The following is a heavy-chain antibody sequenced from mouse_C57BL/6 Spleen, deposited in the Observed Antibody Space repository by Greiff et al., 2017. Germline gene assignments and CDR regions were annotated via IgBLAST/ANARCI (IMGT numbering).Heavy chain of an antibody. CDR3: ARSGTGPYAMDY. V-gene: IGHV1-64*01. CDR2: IHPNSGST. D-gene: IGHD3-1*01. Sequence: QVQLQQPGAELVKPGASVKLSCKASGYTFTSYWMHWVKQRPGQGLEWIGMIHPNSGSTNYNEKFKSKATLTVDKSSSTAYMQLSSLTSEDSAVYYCARSGTGPYAMDYWGQGTSVTVSS. CDR1: GYTFTSYW. J-gene: IGHJ4*01.